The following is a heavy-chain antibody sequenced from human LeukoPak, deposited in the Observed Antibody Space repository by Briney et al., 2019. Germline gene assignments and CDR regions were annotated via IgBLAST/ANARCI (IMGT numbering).Heavy chain of an antibody. CDR3: ARVGATNDLGIYYYMDV. V-gene: IGHV4-38-2*02. Sequence: SETLSLSCTVSGYSISSGYYWGWIRPPPGKGREGIGTIYHSGSTYYNPSLKSRVTISVDTSKNQFSLKLSSVTAADTAVYYCARVGATNDLGIYYYMDVWGKGTTVTVSS. CDR2: IYHSGST. CDR1: GYSISSGYY. D-gene: IGHD1-26*01. J-gene: IGHJ6*03.